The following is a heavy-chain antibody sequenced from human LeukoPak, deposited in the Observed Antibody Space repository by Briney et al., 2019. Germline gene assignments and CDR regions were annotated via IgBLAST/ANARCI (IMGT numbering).Heavy chain of an antibody. CDR2: IYYSGST. D-gene: IGHD3-10*01. CDR3: ASEDYGSGSYYS. V-gene: IGHV4-39*07. Sequence: SGTLSLTCTVSGGSISSSSYYWGWIRQPPGKGLEWIGSIYYSGSTYYNPSLKSRVTISVDTSKNQFSLKLSSVTAADTAVYYCASEDYGSGSYYSWGQGTLVTVSS. CDR1: GGSISSSSYY. J-gene: IGHJ4*02.